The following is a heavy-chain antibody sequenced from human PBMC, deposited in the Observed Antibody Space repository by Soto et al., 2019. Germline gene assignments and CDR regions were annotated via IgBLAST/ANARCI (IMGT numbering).Heavy chain of an antibody. CDR3: AKNRNTGVAGTSCWFGP. V-gene: IGHV3-23*01. D-gene: IGHD6-19*01. CDR1: VFTFSNYD. J-gene: IGHJ5*02. CDR2: ISVSGDTT. Sequence: GGSLRLYCAASVFTFSNYDMSWVRQAPGKGLEWVSAISVSGDTTYYADSVKGRFTISRDNSKNTLYLQMNTLRAEDTAVYYCAKNRNTGVAGTSCWFGPWGQGTLVTVSS.